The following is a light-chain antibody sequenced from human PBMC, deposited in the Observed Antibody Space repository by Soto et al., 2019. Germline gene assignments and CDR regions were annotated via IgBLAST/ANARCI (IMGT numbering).Light chain of an antibody. Sequence: EIVLTQSPGTLSLSPGERATLSCRASQSVSSSYLAWYQQKPGQAPRLLIYGASSRATGIPDRFSGSGSGTDFTLTISSLEPEDLAVYYCQQYGSTPITFGQGTRLEIK. J-gene: IGKJ5*01. CDR2: GAS. CDR3: QQYGSTPIT. V-gene: IGKV3-20*01. CDR1: QSVSSSY.